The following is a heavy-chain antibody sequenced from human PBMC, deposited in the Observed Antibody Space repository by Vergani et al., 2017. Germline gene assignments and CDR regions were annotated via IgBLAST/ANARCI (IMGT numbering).Heavy chain of an antibody. CDR1: GGSVSSGSYY. V-gene: IGHV4-61*01. D-gene: IGHD6-19*01. CDR3: ARGGAVALSGWFDP. Sequence: QVQLQESGPGLVKPSETLSLTCTVSGGSVSSGSYYWSWIRQPPGKGLEWIGYIYYSGSTNYNPSLKRRVTISVDTSKNQFSLKLSSVTAADTAVYYCARGGAVALSGWFDPWGQGTLVTFSS. CDR2: IYYSGST. J-gene: IGHJ5*02.